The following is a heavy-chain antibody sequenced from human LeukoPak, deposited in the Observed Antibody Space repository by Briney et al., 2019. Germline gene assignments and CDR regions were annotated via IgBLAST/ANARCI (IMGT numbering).Heavy chain of an antibody. J-gene: IGHJ6*02. V-gene: IGHV1-18*01. CDR1: GYTFTSYG. CDR3: ARYTAIDYYYGMDV. CDR2: ISAYNGNT. D-gene: IGHD5-18*01. Sequence: ASVKVSCKASGYTFTSYGISWVRQAPGQGLEGMGWISAYNGNTNYAQKLQGRVTMTTDTSTSTAYMELRSLRSDDTAVYYCARYTAIDYYYGMDVWGQGTTVTVSS.